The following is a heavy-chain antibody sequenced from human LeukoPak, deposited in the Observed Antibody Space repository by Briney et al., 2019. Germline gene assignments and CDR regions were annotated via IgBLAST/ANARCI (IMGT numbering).Heavy chain of an antibody. CDR2: ISSSSSYI. D-gene: IGHD5-24*01. CDR1: GFTFSSYS. Sequence: GGSLRLSCAASGFTFSSYSMNWVRQAPGKGLEWVSSISSSSSYIYYADSVKGRFTISRDNAKNSLYLPMHSLRAEDTAVYYCARDRGDSYNVFDYWGQRTLVTVSS. V-gene: IGHV3-21*01. CDR3: ARDRGDSYNVFDY. J-gene: IGHJ4*02.